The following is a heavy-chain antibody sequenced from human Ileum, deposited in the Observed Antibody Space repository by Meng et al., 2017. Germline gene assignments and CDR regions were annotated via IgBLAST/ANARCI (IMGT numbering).Heavy chain of an antibody. J-gene: IGHJ5*02. V-gene: IGHV1-69*10. CDR2: IIPILNAS. Sequence: QVQLVQSGAEVKYPGSSVTVSCKASGGAFSSSASGWLRQAPGRGLEWMGGIIPILNASTYAQSFKGRVTLSADMATTTVYMELSSLTSDDTAVYFCARDCSGGGCFDPWGQGTLVTVSS. D-gene: IGHD2-15*01. CDR3: ARDCSGGGCFDP. CDR1: GGAFSSSA.